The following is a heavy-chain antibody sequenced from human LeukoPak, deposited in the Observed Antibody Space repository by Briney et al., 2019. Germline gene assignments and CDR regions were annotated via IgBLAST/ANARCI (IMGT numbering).Heavy chain of an antibody. D-gene: IGHD5-18*01. Sequence: GGSLRLSCSASGFTISSYAMHWVRQAPGKGLEYVSAISSNGGSTYYADSVKGRFTISRDNSKNTLYLQMSSLRAEDTAVYYCVKGGRGYSYGPPMGYWGQGPLVTVSS. CDR1: GFTISSYA. CDR2: ISSNGGST. CDR3: VKGGRGYSYGPPMGY. J-gene: IGHJ4*02. V-gene: IGHV3-64D*06.